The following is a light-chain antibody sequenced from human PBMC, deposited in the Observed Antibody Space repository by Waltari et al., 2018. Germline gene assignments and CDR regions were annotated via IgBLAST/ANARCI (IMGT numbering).Light chain of an antibody. J-gene: IGKJ1*01. CDR2: GAS. V-gene: IGKV3-20*01. CDR3: QKYESLPAT. Sequence: SCRASQSVGRYVAWYQQKPGQAPRLLIYGASSRATGIPDRFSGSGSGTDFSLTISRLEPEDFAVYYCQKYESLPATFGQGTKVEI. CDR1: QSVGRY.